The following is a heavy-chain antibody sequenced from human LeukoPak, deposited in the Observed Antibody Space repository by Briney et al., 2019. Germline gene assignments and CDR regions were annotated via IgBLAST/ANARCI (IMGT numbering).Heavy chain of an antibody. D-gene: IGHD6-13*01. CDR1: GYTFTGYY. CDR2: IIPILGIA. J-gene: IGHJ4*02. Sequence: SVKVSCKASGYTFTGYYMHWVRQAPGQGLEWMGRIIPILGIANYAQKFQGRVTITADKSTSTAYMELSSLRSEDTAVYYCARETAAGAGYWGQGTLVTVSS. CDR3: ARETAAGAGY. V-gene: IGHV1-69*04.